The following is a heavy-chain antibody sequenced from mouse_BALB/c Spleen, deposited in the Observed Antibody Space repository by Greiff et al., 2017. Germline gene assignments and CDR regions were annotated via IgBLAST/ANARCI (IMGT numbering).Heavy chain of an antibody. D-gene: IGHD1-1*01. V-gene: IGHV1S137*01. CDR3: ARSYGSDAMDY. J-gene: IGHJ4*01. CDR2: ISTYYGDA. Sequence: QVQLKQSGAELVRPGVSVKISCKGSGYTFTDYAMHWVKQSHAKSLEWIGVISTYYGDASHNQKFKGKATMTVDKSSSTAYMELARLTSEDSAIYYCARSYGSDAMDYWGQGTSVTVSS. CDR1: GYTFTDYA.